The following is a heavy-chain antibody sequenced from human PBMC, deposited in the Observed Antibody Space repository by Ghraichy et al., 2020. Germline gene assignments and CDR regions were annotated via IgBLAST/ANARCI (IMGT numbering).Heavy chain of an antibody. V-gene: IGHV1-2*04. J-gene: IGHJ3*02. CDR1: GYTFTGYY. Sequence: ASVKVSCKASGYTFTGYYMHWVRQAPGQGLEWMGWINPSSGGTNYAQKFQGWVTMTRDTSISTAYMELSRLRSDDTAVYYCARSSSSLRDAFDIWGQGTMVTVSS. D-gene: IGHD6-6*01. CDR3: ARSSSSLRDAFDI. CDR2: INPSSGGT.